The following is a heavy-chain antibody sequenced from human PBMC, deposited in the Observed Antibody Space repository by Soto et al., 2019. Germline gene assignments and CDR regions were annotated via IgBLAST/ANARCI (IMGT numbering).Heavy chain of an antibody. D-gene: IGHD4-4*01. CDR2: ISYDGSNK. CDR3: AKDQTTVVTLGVVDY. CDR1: GFTFSSYG. J-gene: IGHJ4*02. Sequence: QVQLVESGGGVVQPGRSLRLSCAASGFTFSSYGMHWVRQAPGKGLEGVAVISYDGSNKYYADSVKGRFTISRDNSKNTLYLQMNSLRAEDTAVYYCAKDQTTVVTLGVVDYWGQGTLVTVSS. V-gene: IGHV3-30*18.